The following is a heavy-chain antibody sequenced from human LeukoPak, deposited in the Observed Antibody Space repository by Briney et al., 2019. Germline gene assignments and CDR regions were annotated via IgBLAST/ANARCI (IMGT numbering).Heavy chain of an antibody. CDR2: ISSSSSTI. J-gene: IGHJ4*02. V-gene: IGHV3-48*01. D-gene: IGHD1/OR15-1a*01. CDR1: GFTFSSYG. Sequence: PGGSLRLSCAASGFTFSSYGMHWVRQAPGKGLEWVSYISSSSSTIYYADSVKGRFTISRDNAKNSLYLQMNSLRAEDTAVYYCARPGNIDYWGQGTLVTVSS. CDR3: ARPGNIDY.